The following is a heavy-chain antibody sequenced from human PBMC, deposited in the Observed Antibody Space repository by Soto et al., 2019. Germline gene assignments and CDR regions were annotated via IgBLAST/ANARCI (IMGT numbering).Heavy chain of an antibody. CDR2: IIPIFGTA. CDR1: GGTFSSYA. Sequence: ASVKVSCKASGGTFSSYAISWVRQAPGQGLEWMGGIIPIFGTANYAQKFQGRVTITADESTSTAYMELSSLRSEDTAVYYCASGRQLVQGWFDPCGQGTLGTVSS. J-gene: IGHJ5*02. V-gene: IGHV1-69*13. D-gene: IGHD6-13*01. CDR3: ASGRQLVQGWFDP.